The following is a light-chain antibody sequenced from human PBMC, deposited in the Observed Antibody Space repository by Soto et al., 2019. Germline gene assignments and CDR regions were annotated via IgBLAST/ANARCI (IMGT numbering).Light chain of an antibody. J-gene: IGKJ5*01. CDR3: QQYNYWPIT. CDR1: QSVSNN. Sequence: EIVMTQSPATLSVSPGERVTLSCRASQSVSNNLAWYQQKPGQAPRLLIFGASTRATGLPARFIGSGSETDFTLTVSSLRSEDSAVYYCQQYNYWPITFGQGTRLEIK. CDR2: GAS. V-gene: IGKV3-15*01.